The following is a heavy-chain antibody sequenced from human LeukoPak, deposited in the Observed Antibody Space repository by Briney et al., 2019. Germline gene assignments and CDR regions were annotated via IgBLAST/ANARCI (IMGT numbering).Heavy chain of an antibody. CDR2: ISSSSTYI. V-gene: IGHV3-21*01. Sequence: GGSLTLSCAASGFTFSTYTMTWVRQAPGKGLEWVSSISSSSTYIYYADSMKGRFTISRDNANNSLNLHMNSLRAEDTAVYYCARDPGSGSYGRSGYYHYYYYMDVWGKGTTVTVSS. CDR3: ARDPGSGSYGRSGYYHYYYYMDV. J-gene: IGHJ6*03. CDR1: GFTFSTYT. D-gene: IGHD3-22*01.